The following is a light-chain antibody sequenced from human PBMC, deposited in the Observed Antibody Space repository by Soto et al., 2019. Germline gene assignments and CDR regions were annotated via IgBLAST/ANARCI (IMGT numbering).Light chain of an antibody. CDR2: EVT. CDR3: CSYTSSRTYV. V-gene: IGLV2-14*01. CDR1: SSDVGAYIY. J-gene: IGLJ1*01. Sequence: QSGMTLPASVSGSPEQSITISCTGTSSDVGAYIYVSWYQHHPGKAPKVMIYEVTNRPSGVSDRFSGSKSGNTASLTISGLQAEDEADYYCCSYTSSRTYVFGTGTKVTVL.